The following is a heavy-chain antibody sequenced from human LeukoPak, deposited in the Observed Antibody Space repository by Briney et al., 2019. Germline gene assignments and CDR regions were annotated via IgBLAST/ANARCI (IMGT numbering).Heavy chain of an antibody. Sequence: PSETLSLTCTVSGGSISSSTYYWGWIRQPPGKGLERIGSIYYSGSTYYNPSLKSRVTISVDTSKNQFSLKLSSVTAADTAVYYCARVLPFLGYQLDYWGQGTLVTVSS. CDR1: GGSISSSTYY. CDR3: ARVLPFLGYQLDY. CDR2: IYYSGST. D-gene: IGHD3-22*01. J-gene: IGHJ4*02. V-gene: IGHV4-39*07.